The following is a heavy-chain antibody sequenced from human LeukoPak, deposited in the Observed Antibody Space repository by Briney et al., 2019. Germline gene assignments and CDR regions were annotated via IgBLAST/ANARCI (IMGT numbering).Heavy chain of an antibody. D-gene: IGHD3-10*01. V-gene: IGHV4-38-2*02. Sequence: SETLSLTCTVSGYSISSGYYWGWIRQPPGKGLEWIGSIYYSGSTYYNPSLKSRVTISVDTSKNQFSLKLSSVTAADTAVYYCARTYWATMVRGVIIHDAFDIWGQGTMVTVSS. CDR3: ARTYWATMVRGVIIHDAFDI. CDR2: IYYSGST. CDR1: GYSISSGYY. J-gene: IGHJ3*02.